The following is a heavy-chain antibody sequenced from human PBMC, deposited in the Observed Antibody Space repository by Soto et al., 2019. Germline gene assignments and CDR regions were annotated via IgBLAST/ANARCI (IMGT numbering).Heavy chain of an antibody. CDR1: GFTFSSYA. CDR3: AKLTAAGTVVTY. Sequence: GGSLRLSCAASGFTFSSYAMSWVRQAPGKGLEWVSAISGSGGSTYYADSVKGRFTISRDSSKNTLYLQMNSLRAEDTAVYYCAKLTAAGTVVTYWGQGTLVTVSS. V-gene: IGHV3-23*01. J-gene: IGHJ4*02. D-gene: IGHD6-13*01. CDR2: ISGSGGST.